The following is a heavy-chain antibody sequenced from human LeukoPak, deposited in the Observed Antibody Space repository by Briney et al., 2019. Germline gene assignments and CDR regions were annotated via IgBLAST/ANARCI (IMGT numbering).Heavy chain of an antibody. J-gene: IGHJ5*02. Sequence: GESLKISYKGSGYSFTSYWIGWVRQMPGKGLEWMGIIYPGDSDTRYSPSFQGQVTISADKSISTAYLQWSSLKASDTAMYYCARHASSGSYHNWFDPWGQGTLVTVSS. D-gene: IGHD3-10*01. CDR3: ARHASSGSYHNWFDP. CDR1: GYSFTSYW. CDR2: IYPGDSDT. V-gene: IGHV5-51*01.